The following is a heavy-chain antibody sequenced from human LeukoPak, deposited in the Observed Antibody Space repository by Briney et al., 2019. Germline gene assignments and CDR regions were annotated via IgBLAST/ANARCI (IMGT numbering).Heavy chain of an antibody. CDR3: ARAFRARYFDL. CDR1: DGSISSSSYY. D-gene: IGHD2/OR15-2a*01. J-gene: IGHJ2*01. Sequence: SETLSLTCTVSDGSISSSSYYWGWIRQPPGKGLEWIGIIYYSGSTYYNPSLKGRVTISVDTSKNQFSLKLSSVTAADTAVYYCARAFRARYFDLWGRGTLVTVSS. V-gene: IGHV4-39*01. CDR2: IYYSGST.